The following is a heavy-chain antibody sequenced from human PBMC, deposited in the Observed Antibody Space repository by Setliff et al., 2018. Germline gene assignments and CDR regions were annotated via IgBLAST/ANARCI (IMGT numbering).Heavy chain of an antibody. J-gene: IGHJ3*02. CDR2: IKQDGSEK. CDR1: GFTFSSYW. V-gene: IGHV3-7*01. Sequence: GGSLRLSCAASGFTFSSYWMTWVRQAPGEGLEWVANIKQDGSEKSYVDSVKGRFTMSRDNANNALYLQMNSLTAEDTAVYYCAREMEAAGQRAFDIWGQGTMVTVSS. CDR3: AREMEAAGQRAFDI. D-gene: IGHD6-13*01.